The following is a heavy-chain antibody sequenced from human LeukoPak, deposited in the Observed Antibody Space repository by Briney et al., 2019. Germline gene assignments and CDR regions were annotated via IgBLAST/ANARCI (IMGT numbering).Heavy chain of an antibody. CDR2: ISGSGGSP. CDR3: ANGHYGSGSYYRFDY. Sequence: HPGGSLRLSCAASGFTFSSYAMSWVRQAPGKGLESVSAISGSGGSPYYADSVKGRFTISRDNSKSTLYLQMNSLRAEDTAVYYCANGHYGSGSYYRFDYWGQGTLVTVSS. CDR1: GFTFSSYA. J-gene: IGHJ4*02. D-gene: IGHD3-10*01. V-gene: IGHV3-23*01.